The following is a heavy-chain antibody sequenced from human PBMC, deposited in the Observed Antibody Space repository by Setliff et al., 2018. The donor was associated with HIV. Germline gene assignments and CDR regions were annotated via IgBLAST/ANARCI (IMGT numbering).Heavy chain of an antibody. CDR1: GYSINSGYY. D-gene: IGHD3-16*01. J-gene: IGHJ4*02. V-gene: IGHV4-38-2*01. Sequence: SETLSLTCAVSGYSINSGYYWGWIRQPPGKGLQWIASIYHGGSTYYNPSLRSRVTISIDTSKKQFSLKLTSVTAADAAIYYCVASISWSCRLNYWGQGTLVTVSA. CDR2: IYHGGST. CDR3: VASISWSCRLNY.